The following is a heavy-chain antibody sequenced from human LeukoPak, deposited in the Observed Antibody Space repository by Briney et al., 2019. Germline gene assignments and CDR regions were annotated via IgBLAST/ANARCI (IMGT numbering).Heavy chain of an antibody. V-gene: IGHV4-34*01. CDR3: ARSRRSYYYYYMDV. J-gene: IGHJ6*03. CDR2: INHSGST. D-gene: IGHD1-14*01. Sequence: PSETLSLTCAVYGGSFSGYYWSWIRQPPGKGLEWIGEINHSGSTNYNPSLKSRVTISVDKSKNQFSLKLSSVTAADTAVYYCARSRRSYYYYYMDVWGKGTTVTVSS. CDR1: GGSFSGYY.